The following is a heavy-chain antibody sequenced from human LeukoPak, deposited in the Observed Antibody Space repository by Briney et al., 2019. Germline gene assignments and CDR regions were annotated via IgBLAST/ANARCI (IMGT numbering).Heavy chain of an antibody. CDR2: IWYDGSNK. CDR3: ARDTLGYYDILTGYSHFDY. CDR1: GFTFSSHG. Sequence: GGSLRLSCAASGFTFSSHGMHWVRQAPGKGLKWVAVIWYDGSNKYYADSVKGRFTISRDNSKNTLYLQMNSLRAEDTAVYFCARDTLGYYDILTGYSHFDYWGQGTLVTVSS. D-gene: IGHD3-9*01. J-gene: IGHJ4*02. V-gene: IGHV3-33*01.